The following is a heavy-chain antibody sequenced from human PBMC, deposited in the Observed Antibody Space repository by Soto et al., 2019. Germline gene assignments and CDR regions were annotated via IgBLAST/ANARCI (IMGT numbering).Heavy chain of an antibody. CDR3: AKCLYENYCYGMGV. CDR1: GFTFSSSA. D-gene: IGHD3-3*01. Sequence: PGGSLRLSCAASGFTFSSSAMSWVRQAPGKGLEWVSAISSSGGNTYYADSLKGRFTISRDNSKNTLYLQMNSLRAEDTAVYYCAKCLYENYCYGMGVWGQGTTVTVSS. J-gene: IGHJ6*02. V-gene: IGHV3-23*01. CDR2: ISSSGGNT.